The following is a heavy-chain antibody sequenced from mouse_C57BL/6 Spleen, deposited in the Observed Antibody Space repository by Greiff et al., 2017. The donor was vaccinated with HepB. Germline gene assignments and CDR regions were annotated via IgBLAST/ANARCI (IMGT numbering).Heavy chain of an antibody. V-gene: IGHV1-55*01. CDR1: GYTFTSYW. Sequence: QVQLKQPGAELVKPGASVKMSCKASGYTFTSYWITWVKQRPGQGLEWIGDIYPGSGSTNYNEKFKSKATLTVDTSSSTAYMQLSSLTSEDSAVYYCARSGITTVVAPYFDYWGQGTTLTVSS. CDR3: ARSGITTVVAPYFDY. D-gene: IGHD1-1*01. J-gene: IGHJ2*01. CDR2: IYPGSGST.